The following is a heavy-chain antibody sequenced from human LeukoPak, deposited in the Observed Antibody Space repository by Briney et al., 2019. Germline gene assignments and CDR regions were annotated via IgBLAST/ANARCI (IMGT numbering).Heavy chain of an antibody. J-gene: IGHJ3*02. Sequence: GGSLRLSCAASGFTFSSSAMSWVRQAPGKGLEWVSAISNNGGYTYYADSVQGRFTISRDNAKNSLYLQMNSLRAEDTAVYYCARDPEWELGGTADAFDIWGQGTMVTVSS. CDR1: GFTFSSSA. CDR3: ARDPEWELGGTADAFDI. CDR2: ISNNGGYT. V-gene: IGHV3-23*01. D-gene: IGHD1-26*01.